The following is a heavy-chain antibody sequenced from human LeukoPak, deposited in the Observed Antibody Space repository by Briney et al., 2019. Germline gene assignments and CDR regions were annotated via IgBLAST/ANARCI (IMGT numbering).Heavy chain of an antibody. CDR2: IFYTGST. CDR3: ARDYYGGPFDY. Sequence: PSETLSLTCTVSGGSISSGDYYWSWIRQPPGKGLEWIGNIFYTGSTHYNPSLKSRVTISVDTSKNQFSLKLSSVTAADTAVYYCARDYYGGPFDYWGQGTLVTVSS. V-gene: IGHV4-30-4*01. D-gene: IGHD4-23*01. CDR1: GGSISSGDYY. J-gene: IGHJ4*02.